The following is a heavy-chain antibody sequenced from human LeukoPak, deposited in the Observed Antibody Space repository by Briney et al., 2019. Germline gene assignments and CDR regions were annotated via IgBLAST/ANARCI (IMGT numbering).Heavy chain of an antibody. CDR2: IYHSGST. V-gene: IGHV4-30-2*02. D-gene: IGHD3-10*01. CDR1: GGSISSGGYS. CDR3: VRDRELNY. J-gene: IGHJ4*02. Sequence: PSETLSLTCAVSGGSISSGGYSWSWIRQPPGKGLEWIGYIYHSGSTYYNPSLKSRVTISVDTSKNQFSLNLGSVTAADTAVYYCVRDRELNYWGQGTLVTVSS.